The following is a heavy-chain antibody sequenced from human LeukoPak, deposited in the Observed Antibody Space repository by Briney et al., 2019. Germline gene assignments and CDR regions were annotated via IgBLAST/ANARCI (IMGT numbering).Heavy chain of an antibody. CDR2: VHCSGNT. CDR1: GGSISSCGYY. J-gene: IGHJ3*02. Sequence: SETLSLTCTVSGGSISSCGYYWGWIRQPPGKGLEWIGSVHCSGNTYYNPCLKSRVTISVDTSKKQVYVKLSSVTAADTAVYYCARHSDNIAAGTPHAFGIWGQGTMVTVSS. V-gene: IGHV4-39*01. D-gene: IGHD6-13*01. CDR3: ARHSDNIAAGTPHAFGI.